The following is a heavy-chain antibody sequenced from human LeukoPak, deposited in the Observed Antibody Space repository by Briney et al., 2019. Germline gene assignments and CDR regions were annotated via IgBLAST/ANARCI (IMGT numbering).Heavy chain of an antibody. V-gene: IGHV3-11*04. CDR3: ARDRGGSYSAIDY. CDR2: ISSSSSTI. Sequence: GGSLRLSCAASGFTFSDYYMSWVRQAPGKGLEWVSFISSSSSTIYYADSVKGRFTISRDNAKNSLHLQMNSLRAEDTAVYYCARDRGGSYSAIDYWGQGTLVTVSS. D-gene: IGHD1-26*01. CDR1: GFTFSDYY. J-gene: IGHJ4*02.